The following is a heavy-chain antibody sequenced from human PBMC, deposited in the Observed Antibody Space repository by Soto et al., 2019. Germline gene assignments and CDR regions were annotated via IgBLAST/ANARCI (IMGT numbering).Heavy chain of an antibody. D-gene: IGHD3-10*01. CDR3: ARVSDGSGP. Sequence: GGSLRLSCAASGFTFNNYGMHWVRQAPGKGLEWVVVISFDGRNTYYADSVKGRFTISRDNSKNTLYLQMTSLRPEDTAVYYCARVSDGSGPWGQGTLVTVSS. CDR2: ISFDGRNT. J-gene: IGHJ5*02. V-gene: IGHV3-30*03. CDR1: GFTFNNYG.